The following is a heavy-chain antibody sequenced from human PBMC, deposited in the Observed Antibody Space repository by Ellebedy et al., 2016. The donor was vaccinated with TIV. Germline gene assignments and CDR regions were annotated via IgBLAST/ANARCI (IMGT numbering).Heavy chain of an antibody. V-gene: IGHV3-74*01. J-gene: IGHJ4*02. Sequence: GGSLRLXXAASGFTFSNSWMHWVRQAPGKGLVWVSGMDSDGRRINYADPVKGRFTISRDNAKNTLSLQMNSLRAEDTAVYYCARGMSSSWYYWGQGTVVTVSS. CDR2: MDSDGRRI. CDR3: ARGMSSSWYY. D-gene: IGHD6-13*01. CDR1: GFTFSNSW.